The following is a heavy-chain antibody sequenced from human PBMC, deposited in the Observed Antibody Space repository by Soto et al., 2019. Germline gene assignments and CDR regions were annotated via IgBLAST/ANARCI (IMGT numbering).Heavy chain of an antibody. CDR1: GYTFTSYA. D-gene: IGHD3-10*01. J-gene: IGHJ6*02. V-gene: IGHV1-3*01. Sequence: ASVKVSCKASGYTFTSYAMHWVRQAPGQRLEWMGWINAGNGNTKYSQKFQGRVTITRDTSASTAYMELSSLRSEDTAVYYCAREPPLLWFGDGYGMDVWGQGTTVTVSS. CDR3: AREPPLLWFGDGYGMDV. CDR2: INAGNGNT.